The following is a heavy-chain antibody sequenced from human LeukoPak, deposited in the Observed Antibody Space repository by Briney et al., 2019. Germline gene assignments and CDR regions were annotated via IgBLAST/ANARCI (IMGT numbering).Heavy chain of an antibody. D-gene: IGHD2-21*02. CDR2: IIPILGIA. CDR3: ATLLTHCGGDCYSGFDY. V-gene: IGHV1-69*04. Sequence: GASVKVSCKASGGTFSSYAISWVRQAPGQGLEWMGRIIPILGIANYAQKFQGRVTITADKSTSTAYMELSSLRSEDTAVYYCATLLTHCGGDCYSGFDYWGQGTLVTVSS. CDR1: GGTFSSYA. J-gene: IGHJ4*02.